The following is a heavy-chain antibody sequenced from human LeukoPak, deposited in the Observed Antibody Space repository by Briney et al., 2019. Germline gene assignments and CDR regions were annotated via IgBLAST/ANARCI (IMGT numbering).Heavy chain of an antibody. CDR1: GYTFTSYD. Sequence: GASVKVSCKASGYTFTSYDINWVRQATGQGLEWMGWMNPNSGNTGYAQKFQGRVTMTRNTSISTAYMELSSLRSEDTAVYYCARVPMRNPYYDFWSGYYSENYFDYWGQGTLVTASS. CDR2: MNPNSGNT. CDR3: ARVPMRNPYYDFWSGYYSENYFDY. V-gene: IGHV1-8*01. J-gene: IGHJ4*02. D-gene: IGHD3-3*01.